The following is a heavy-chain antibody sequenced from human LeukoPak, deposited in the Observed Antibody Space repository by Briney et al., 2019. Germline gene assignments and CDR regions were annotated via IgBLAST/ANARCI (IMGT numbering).Heavy chain of an antibody. CDR2: INPNSGGT. D-gene: IGHD3-10*01. J-gene: IGHJ5*02. CDR1: GYTFTGYY. Sequence: GASVKVSCKASGYTFTGYYMHWVRQAPGQGLEWMGWINPNSGGTNYAQKFQGRVTMTRDTSISTAYMELSRLRSDDTAVYYCAAAPTMVRGVIIMTWGQGTLVTVSS. CDR3: AAAPTMVRGVIIMT. V-gene: IGHV1-2*02.